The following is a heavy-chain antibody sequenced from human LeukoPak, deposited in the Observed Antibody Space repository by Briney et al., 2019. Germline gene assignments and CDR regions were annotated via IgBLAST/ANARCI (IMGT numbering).Heavy chain of an antibody. Sequence: SETLSLPCAVYVGSFSGYYWSWIRQPPGKGLEWIGEINHSGSTNYNPSLKSRVTISVDTSKNQFSLKLSSVTAADTAVYYCARRADYGDYLNWFDPWGQGTLVTVSS. CDR2: INHSGST. V-gene: IGHV4-34*01. CDR1: VGSFSGYY. CDR3: ARRADYGDYLNWFDP. J-gene: IGHJ5*02. D-gene: IGHD4-17*01.